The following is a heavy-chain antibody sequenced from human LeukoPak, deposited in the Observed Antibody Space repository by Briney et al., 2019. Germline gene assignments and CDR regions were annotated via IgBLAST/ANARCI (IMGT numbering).Heavy chain of an antibody. CDR1: GFTFSSYW. CDR2: IDRDGSRI. D-gene: IGHD7-27*01. V-gene: IGHV3-74*01. Sequence: GGSLRLSCAVSGFTFSSYWMHWVRQAPGKGLVWVSRIDRDGSRINYADSVKGRFTISRDNGKNTLFLQMNSLRAEDAAVYYCAKGDWGNLDYWGQGTLVTVSS. CDR3: AKGDWGNLDY. J-gene: IGHJ4*02.